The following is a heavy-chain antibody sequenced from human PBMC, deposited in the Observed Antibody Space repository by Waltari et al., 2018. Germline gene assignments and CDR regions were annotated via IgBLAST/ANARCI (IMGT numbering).Heavy chain of an antibody. Sequence: QVQLVQSGAEVKQPGASVKVSCKASGGTFGTHAITWVRQAPGQGLEWMGGVIPIFGTPNYAPKFQGRVTVSADPSTSTAYLEVRRLISEDTAVYYCAKREIGYAFDIWGHGTMVTVSS. D-gene: IGHD1-26*01. V-gene: IGHV1-69*12. CDR2: VIPIFGTP. CDR1: GGTFGTHA. J-gene: IGHJ3*02. CDR3: AKREIGYAFDI.